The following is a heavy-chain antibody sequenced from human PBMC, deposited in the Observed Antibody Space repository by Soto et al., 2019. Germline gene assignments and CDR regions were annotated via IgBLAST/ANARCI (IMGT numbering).Heavy chain of an antibody. CDR1: GYTFTSYY. CDR2: INPSGGST. V-gene: IGHV1-46*01. J-gene: IGHJ4*02. D-gene: IGHD3-10*01. CDR3: ARFGPSRPTFDY. Sequence: GASVKVSCKASGYTFTSYYMHWVRQAPGQGLEWMGIINPSGGSTSYARKFQGRVTMTRDTSTSTVYMELSSLRSEDTAVYYCARFGPSRPTFDYWGQGTLVTVSS.